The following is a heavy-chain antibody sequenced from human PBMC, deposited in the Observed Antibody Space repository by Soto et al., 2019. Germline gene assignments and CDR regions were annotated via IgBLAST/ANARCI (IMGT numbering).Heavy chain of an antibody. J-gene: IGHJ6*02. CDR1: GGTFSSYA. Sequence: GASVKVSCKASGGTFSSYAISWVRQAPGLGLEWMGGIIPIFGTANYAQKFQGRVTITADKSTSTAYMELSSLRSEDTAVYYCARTVSSSPPYYYYYGMDVWGQGTTVTVSS. CDR2: IIPIFGTA. D-gene: IGHD6-6*01. V-gene: IGHV1-69*06. CDR3: ARTVSSSPPYYYYYGMDV.